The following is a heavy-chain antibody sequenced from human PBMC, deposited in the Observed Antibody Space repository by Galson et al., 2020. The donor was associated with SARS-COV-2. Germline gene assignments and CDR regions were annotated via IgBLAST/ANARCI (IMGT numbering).Heavy chain of an antibody. CDR3: ATGVAVAGTPRNYYYYYGMDV. V-gene: IGHV1-69*13. Sequence: SVKVSCKASGGNFSSYAISWVRQAPGQGLEWMGGIIPIFGTANYAQKFQGRVTITADESTSTAYMELSSLRSEDTAVYYCATGVAVAGTPRNYYYYYGMDVWGQGTTVTVSS. CDR2: IIPIFGTA. J-gene: IGHJ6*02. CDR1: GGNFSSYA. D-gene: IGHD6-19*01.